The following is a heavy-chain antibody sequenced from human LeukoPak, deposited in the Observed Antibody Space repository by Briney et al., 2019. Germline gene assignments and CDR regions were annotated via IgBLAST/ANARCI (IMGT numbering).Heavy chain of an antibody. Sequence: ASVKVSCKASGYTFTSYGISWVRQAPGQGLEWMGWISAYNGNTNYARKLQGRVTMTTDTSTSTAYMELRSLRSDDTAVCYCARDEVVPGPADIWGQGTMVTVSS. CDR3: ARDEVVPGPADI. D-gene: IGHD2-2*01. CDR2: ISAYNGNT. V-gene: IGHV1-18*01. J-gene: IGHJ3*02. CDR1: GYTFTSYG.